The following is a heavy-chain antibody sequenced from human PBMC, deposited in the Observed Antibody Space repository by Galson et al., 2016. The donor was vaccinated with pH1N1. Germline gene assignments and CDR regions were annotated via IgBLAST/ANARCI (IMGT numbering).Heavy chain of an antibody. CDR1: GSTFDDYA. CDR2: ISWNGGTV. D-gene: IGHD3-10*01. V-gene: IGHV3-9*01. CDR3: AKVRGFLFGYFDL. Sequence: SLRLSCAASGSTFDDYAMHWVRQAPGKGLEWVSGISWNGGTVDYADSVKGRFTISRDNAKNSLSLQMNNVRPEYTAFYYCAKVRGFLFGYFDLWGRGTLVTVSS. J-gene: IGHJ2*01.